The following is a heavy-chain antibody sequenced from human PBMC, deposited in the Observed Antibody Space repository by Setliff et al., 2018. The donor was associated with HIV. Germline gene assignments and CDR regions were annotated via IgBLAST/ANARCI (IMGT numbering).Heavy chain of an antibody. J-gene: IGHJ5*02. CDR3: ARDSLRHRDLEWSHNWFDP. CDR2: IYHSGSA. V-gene: IGHV4-31*03. D-gene: IGHD3-3*01. Sequence: PSETLSLTCTVSGGSVNSGGFYWSWVRQHPERGLEWIGFIYHSGSAYYNPSLKSRAKISVDTSKNQFSLKLTSVTVADTALYFCARDSLRHRDLEWSHNWFDPWGQGTLVTVPQ. CDR1: GGSVNSGGFY.